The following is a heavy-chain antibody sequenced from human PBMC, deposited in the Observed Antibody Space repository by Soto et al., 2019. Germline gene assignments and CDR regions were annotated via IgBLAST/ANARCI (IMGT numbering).Heavy chain of an antibody. Sequence: SENLSLTCTVSGDSTSSSSYPWVWIRQPPGKGLEWIGNVYYNGNTYYNPSLKSRLTISVDTSNNQFSLKVKSVTAADSAVYYGARLSGSYNDRYFDYWGQGTLVTVS. CDR2: VYYNGNT. V-gene: IGHV4-39*01. J-gene: IGHJ4*02. D-gene: IGHD1-26*01. CDR1: GDSTSSSSYP. CDR3: ARLSGSYNDRYFDY.